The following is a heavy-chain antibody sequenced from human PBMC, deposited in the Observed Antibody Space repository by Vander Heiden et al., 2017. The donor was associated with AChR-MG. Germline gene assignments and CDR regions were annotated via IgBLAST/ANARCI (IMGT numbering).Heavy chain of an antibody. J-gene: IGHJ4*02. CDR2: INPSGGST. CDR3: ATSCVGECYSGDY. V-gene: IGHV1-46*01. CDR1: GYTFTSYY. D-gene: IGHD2-21*01. Sequence: QVQLVQSGAEVKKPGASVKVSCKASGYTFTSYYMHWMRQAPGQGLEWMGIINPSGGSTSYAQKVQGRVTMTRDTSTSTVYMEMRRMRPEDTAVYYFATSCVGECYSGDYWGQVTLVTVSS.